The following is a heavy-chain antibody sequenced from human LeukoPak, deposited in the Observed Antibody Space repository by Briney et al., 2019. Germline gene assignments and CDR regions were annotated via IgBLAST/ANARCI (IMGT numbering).Heavy chain of an antibody. CDR1: GFAFSSYS. Sequence: PGGSLRLSCAASGFAFSSYSMNWVRQAPGKGLEWVSYISSSSSTIYYADSVKGRFTISRDISKSTLFLQMNSLRAEDTAVYYCASSLLPRLWGQGTLDTVSS. V-gene: IGHV3-48*01. CDR2: ISSSSSTI. J-gene: IGHJ4*02. CDR3: ASSLLPRL.